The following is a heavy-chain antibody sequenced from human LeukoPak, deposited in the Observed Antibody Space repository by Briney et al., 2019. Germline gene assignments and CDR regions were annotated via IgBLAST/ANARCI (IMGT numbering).Heavy chain of an antibody. CDR3: ARAGVGATQGVNY. J-gene: IGHJ4*02. V-gene: IGHV3-48*01. CDR1: GFTFSNYS. Sequence: PGGSLRLSCAASGFTFSNYSMNWVRQAPGKGLEWVSYISSSSSTIYYADSVKGRFTISRDNAKNSLYLQMNSLRAEDTAVYYCARAGVGATQGVNYWGQGTLVTVSS. D-gene: IGHD1-26*01. CDR2: ISSSSSTI.